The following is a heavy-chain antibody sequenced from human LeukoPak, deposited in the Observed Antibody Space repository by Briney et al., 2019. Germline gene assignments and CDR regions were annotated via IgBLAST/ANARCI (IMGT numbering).Heavy chain of an antibody. Sequence: GRSLRLSCADSGFTFNSYGMHWVRQAPGKGLGWVAVMSFDGSNKYYADSVKGRFTISRDNSRNTLYLQMNSLRVEDTAVYYCTSICSSSSCYLDYWGQGTLVTVSS. V-gene: IGHV3-30*03. J-gene: IGHJ4*02. CDR1: GFTFNSYG. CDR3: TSICSSSSCYLDY. D-gene: IGHD2-2*01. CDR2: MSFDGSNK.